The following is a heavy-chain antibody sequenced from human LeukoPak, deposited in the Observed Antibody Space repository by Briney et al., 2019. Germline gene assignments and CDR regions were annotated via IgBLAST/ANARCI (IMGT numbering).Heavy chain of an antibody. V-gene: IGHV3-21*01. D-gene: IGHD6-13*01. CDR3: ATHDRDYSSSWYCFGY. CDR2: ISSSSSYI. J-gene: IGHJ4*02. CDR1: GFTFSSYS. Sequence: KPGGSLRLSCAASGFTFSSYSMNWVRQAPGKGLEWVSSISSSSSYIYYADSVKGRFTISRDDAKNSLYLQMNSLRAEDTAVYYCATHDRDYSSSWYCFGYWGQGTLVTVSS.